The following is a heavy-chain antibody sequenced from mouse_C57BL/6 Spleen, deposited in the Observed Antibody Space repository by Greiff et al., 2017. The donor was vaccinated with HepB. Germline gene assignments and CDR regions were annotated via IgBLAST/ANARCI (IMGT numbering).Heavy chain of an antibody. Sequence: QVQLQQPGAELVMPGASVKLSCKASGYTFTSYWMHWVKQRPGQGLEWIGEIDPSDSYTNYNQKFKGKSTLTVDKSSSTAYMQLSSLTSEDSAVYYCARSPVWYGSSYRNFDYWGQGTTLTVSS. V-gene: IGHV1-69*01. CDR3: ARSPVWYGSSYRNFDY. J-gene: IGHJ2*01. D-gene: IGHD1-1*01. CDR1: GYTFTSYW. CDR2: IDPSDSYT.